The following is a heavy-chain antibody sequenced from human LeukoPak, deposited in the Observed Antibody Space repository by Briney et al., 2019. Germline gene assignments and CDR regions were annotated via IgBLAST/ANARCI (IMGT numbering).Heavy chain of an antibody. V-gene: IGHV3-7*02. CDR2: IKQDGSEK. CDR1: GFTFSSYW. J-gene: IGHJ4*02. CDR3: ATHCSSSSCYDS. Sequence: GGSLRLSCAASGFTFSSYWMSWVRQPPGKGLEWVANIKQDGSEKYYVDSVKGRFTISRDNAKNSLYLQMNSLTAEDTAVYYCATHCSSSSCYDSWGQGTLVTVSS. D-gene: IGHD2-2*01.